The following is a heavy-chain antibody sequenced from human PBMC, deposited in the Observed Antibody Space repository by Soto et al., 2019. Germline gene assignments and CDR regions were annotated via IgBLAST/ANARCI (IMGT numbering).Heavy chain of an antibody. CDR2: VIPLFDTA. D-gene: IGHD1-1*01. CDR3: ATGEHNEGYNFSPGMAV. CDR1: GGIFTNNA. V-gene: IGHV1-69*01. J-gene: IGHJ6*04. Sequence: QVQVVQSGAEVKKPGSSVKVSCKVSGGIFTNNAISWVRQAPGQGLEWLGGVIPLFDTAYYAQIFRGRLRISADGATTPAYMELSGLTFADTAVNFCATGEHNEGYNFSPGMAVWGKGPQFTVS.